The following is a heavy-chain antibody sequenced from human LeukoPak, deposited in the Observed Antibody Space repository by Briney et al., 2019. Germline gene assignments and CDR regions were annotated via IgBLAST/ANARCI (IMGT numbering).Heavy chain of an antibody. Sequence: SETLSLTCTVSGGSISSYYWSWIRQPPGKGLEWIGYIYYSGSTNYNPSLKSRVTISVDTSKNQFSLKLSSVTAADTAVYYCARETTNWFDPWGQGTLVTVSS. CDR2: IYYSGST. D-gene: IGHD1-7*01. V-gene: IGHV4-59*12. CDR1: GGSISSYY. CDR3: ARETTNWFDP. J-gene: IGHJ5*02.